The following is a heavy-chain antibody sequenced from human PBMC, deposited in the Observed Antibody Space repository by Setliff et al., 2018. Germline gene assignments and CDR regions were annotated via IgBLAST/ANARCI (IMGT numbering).Heavy chain of an antibody. CDR1: GYTFTNFG. D-gene: IGHD6-19*01. J-gene: IGHJ4*02. CDR2: ISPYSGNT. Sequence: VASVKVSCKASGYTFTNFGFSWVRQAPGQGLEWLGSISPYSGNTNYPQWLQGRVTMTTDTSATTVYMELKSLRSDDTAVYYCVRSSAPQVVLAADFDFWGQGTPVTVSS. V-gene: IGHV1-18*01. CDR3: VRSSAPQVVLAADFDF.